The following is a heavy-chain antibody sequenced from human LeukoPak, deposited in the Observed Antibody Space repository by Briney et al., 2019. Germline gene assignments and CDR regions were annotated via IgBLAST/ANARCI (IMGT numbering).Heavy chain of an antibody. CDR3: ATTHPYYDILTGYYKGGWFDP. J-gene: IGHJ5*02. V-gene: IGHV3-30*04. D-gene: IGHD3-9*01. CDR2: ISYDGSNK. Sequence: GGSLRLSCAASGFTFSSYAMHWLRQAPGKGLEWVAVISYDGSNKYYADSVKGRFTISRDNSKNTLYLQMNSLRAEDTAVYYCATTHPYYDILTGYYKGGWFDPWGQGTLVTVSS. CDR1: GFTFSSYA.